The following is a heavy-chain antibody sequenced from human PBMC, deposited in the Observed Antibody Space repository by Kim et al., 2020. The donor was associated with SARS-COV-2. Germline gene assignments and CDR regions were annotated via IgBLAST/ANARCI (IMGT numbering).Heavy chain of an antibody. V-gene: IGHV3-30*18. D-gene: IGHD6-6*01. CDR1: GFTFSSHG. J-gene: IGHJ2*01. Sequence: GGSLRLSCAASGFTFSSHGMHWVRQAPGKGLEWVAVVAHDGGAKYYADSVKGRFTSSRDNSKNTVFLQMSSLRDEDTAVYYCAKETAVRQGPWYFDLWGRDTLVAVSS. CDR3: AKETAVRQGPWYFDL. CDR2: VAHDGGAK.